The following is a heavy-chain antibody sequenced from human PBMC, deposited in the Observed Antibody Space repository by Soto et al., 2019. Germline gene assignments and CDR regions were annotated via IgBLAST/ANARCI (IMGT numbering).Heavy chain of an antibody. V-gene: IGHV3-23*01. CDR2: ITADGGGT. Sequence: GGPLRLAGPASGFTFSSYIMDGVRQAPGKGLEWISTITADGGGTFYADSVKGRFTISRDNSKNTLYLQMDNLRAEDTALYYCAKDLSAYGYGYSEFWGQGTLVNVS. J-gene: IGHJ4*02. CDR3: AKDLSAYGYGYSEF. CDR1: GFTFSSYI. D-gene: IGHD5-18*01.